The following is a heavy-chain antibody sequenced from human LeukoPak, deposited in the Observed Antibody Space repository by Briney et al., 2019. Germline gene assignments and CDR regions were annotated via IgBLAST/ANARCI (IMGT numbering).Heavy chain of an antibody. CDR1: GYSFTNYW. CDR3: ARRRPYNSGHDAFDI. V-gene: IGHV5-51*01. Sequence: GESLKISCKGSGYSFTNYWIGWVRQMRGKGLEWMGIIYPGDSDTRYSPSFQGQVTISADNSITTAYLQWSSLKASDTAMYYCARRRPYNSGHDAFDIWGQGTMVTVSS. CDR2: IYPGDSDT. D-gene: IGHD6-19*01. J-gene: IGHJ3*02.